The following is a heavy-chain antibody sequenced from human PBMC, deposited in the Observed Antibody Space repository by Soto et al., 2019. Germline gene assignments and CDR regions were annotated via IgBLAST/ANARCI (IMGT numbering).Heavy chain of an antibody. Sequence: GESLTLSCAASGFTFSSYWMSWIRQALGKGLEWVANIKQDGSEKYYVDSVKGRFTISRDNAKNSLYLQRNSLRAEDTAGYYCAREGSLIVAFDIWGQGTMVNVSS. CDR2: IKQDGSEK. CDR3: AREGSLIVAFDI. J-gene: IGHJ3*02. V-gene: IGHV3-7*01. D-gene: IGHD3-22*01. CDR1: GFTFSSYW.